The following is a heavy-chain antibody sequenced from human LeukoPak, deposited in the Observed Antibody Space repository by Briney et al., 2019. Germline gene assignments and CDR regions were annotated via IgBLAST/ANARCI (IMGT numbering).Heavy chain of an antibody. CDR1: GFSFRHYI. Sequence: PGGSLRLSCAASGFSFRHYIMTWFRQAPGRGLEWLSDISSTGNIINYADSVKGRFTISRDNAKNSLHLDMHSLRAEDTAIYFCARDLSQELAAVNLGDDSHSSDRSGSYHDHWGQEPWSPSLQ. CDR3: ARDLSQELAAVNLGDDSHSSDRSGSYHDH. V-gene: IGHV3-11*01. D-gene: IGHD6-25*01. J-gene: IGHJ4*01. CDR2: ISSTGNII.